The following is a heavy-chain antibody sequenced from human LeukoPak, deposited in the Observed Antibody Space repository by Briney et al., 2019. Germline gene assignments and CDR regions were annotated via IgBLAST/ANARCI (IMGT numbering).Heavy chain of an antibody. J-gene: IGHJ4*02. CDR3: GRGRKWLRALDY. Sequence: ASLKLSCKASGYTFTSYDINWVRQATGQGLEWMGWMNPNSGNTGYAQKFQGRVTMTRNTSISTAYMELSSLRSEDTAVYYCGRGRKWLRALDYWGQGTLVTVSS. V-gene: IGHV1-8*01. D-gene: IGHD5-12*01. CDR2: MNPNSGNT. CDR1: GYTFTSYD.